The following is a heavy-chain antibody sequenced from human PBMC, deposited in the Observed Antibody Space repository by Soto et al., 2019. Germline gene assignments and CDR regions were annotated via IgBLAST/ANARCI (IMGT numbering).Heavy chain of an antibody. Sequence: ASVKVSCKASGYTFTSYGISWVRQAPGQGLEWMGWISAYNGNTNYAQKLQGRVTMTTDTSTSTAYMELRSLRSDDTAVYYCAYNGYCTSISCCNYYGMDVSGQGTTLTVSS. D-gene: IGHD2-2*03. CDR1: GYTFTSYG. CDR2: ISAYNGNT. J-gene: IGHJ6*02. V-gene: IGHV1-18*01. CDR3: AYNGYCTSISCCNYYGMDV.